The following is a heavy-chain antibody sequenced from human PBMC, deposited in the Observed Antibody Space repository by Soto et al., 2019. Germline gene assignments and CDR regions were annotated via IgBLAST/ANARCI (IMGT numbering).Heavy chain of an antibody. CDR2: MNPNSGNT. J-gene: IGHJ4*03. CDR3: ARGEALLWFGEI. V-gene: IGHV1-8*01. Sequence: ASVKVSCKASGYTFTSYDINWVRQATGQGLEWMGWMNPNSGNTGYAQKFQGRVTMTRNTSISTAYMELSSLRSEDTAVYYCARGEALLWFGEIWGQGTIVTVSS. CDR1: GYTFTSYD. D-gene: IGHD3-10*01.